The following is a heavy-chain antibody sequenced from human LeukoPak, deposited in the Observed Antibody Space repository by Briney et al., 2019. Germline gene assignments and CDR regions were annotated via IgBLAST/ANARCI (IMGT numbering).Heavy chain of an antibody. D-gene: IGHD2-21*02. CDR1: GFTFSSYA. CDR2: ISYDGSNK. J-gene: IGHJ4*02. Sequence: GRSLRLSCAASGFTFSSYAMHWVRQAPGKGLEWVAVISYDGSNKYYADSVKGRFTISRDNSKNTLYLQMNSLRAEDTAVYYCARDKHIVVVTAIRQYYFDYWGLGTLVTVSS. CDR3: ARDKHIVVVTAIRQYYFDY. V-gene: IGHV3-30*04.